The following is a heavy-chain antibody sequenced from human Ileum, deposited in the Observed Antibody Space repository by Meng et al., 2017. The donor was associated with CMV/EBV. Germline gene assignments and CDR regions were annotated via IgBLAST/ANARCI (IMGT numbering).Heavy chain of an antibody. Sequence: QWVDYGGGLLQPGGSLRLSWAASGFTFTSSWMTWVRQAPEKGLEWVASIKQDGTDKYYVDSVKGRFTISKDNAKNSLYLQMNSLRAEDSAIYYCVPYSPPLRYFEYWGPGTLVTVSS. D-gene: IGHD4-17*01. CDR2: IKQDGTDK. V-gene: IGHV3-7*05. J-gene: IGHJ4*02. CDR1: GFTFTSSW. CDR3: VPYSPPLRYFEY.